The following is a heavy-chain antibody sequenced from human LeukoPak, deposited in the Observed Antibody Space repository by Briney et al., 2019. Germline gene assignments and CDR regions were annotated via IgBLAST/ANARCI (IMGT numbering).Heavy chain of an antibody. J-gene: IGHJ4*02. Sequence: GGSLRLSCAASGFTVSSNYMSWVRQAPGKGLEWVSVIYSGGSTYYADSVKGRFTISRDNSKNTLYLQMNSLRAEDTAVYYCARDSAHSSSWYYFGYWGQGTLVTVSS. CDR3: ARDSAHSSSWYYFGY. D-gene: IGHD6-13*01. V-gene: IGHV3-53*01. CDR2: IYSGGST. CDR1: GFTVSSNY.